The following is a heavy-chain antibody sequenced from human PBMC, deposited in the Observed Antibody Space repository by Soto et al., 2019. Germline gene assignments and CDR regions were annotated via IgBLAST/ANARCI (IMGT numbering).Heavy chain of an antibody. CDR1: GYSFTSYW. Sequence: GESLKISCKGSGYSFTSYWIGWVRQMPGKGLEWMGIIYPGDSDTRYSPSFQGQVTISADKSISTAYLQWSSLKASDTAMYYCARRGYYYGSGSYAPHYGMDVWGQGTTVTVSS. J-gene: IGHJ6*02. V-gene: IGHV5-51*01. CDR2: IYPGDSDT. D-gene: IGHD3-10*01. CDR3: ARRGYYYGSGSYAPHYGMDV.